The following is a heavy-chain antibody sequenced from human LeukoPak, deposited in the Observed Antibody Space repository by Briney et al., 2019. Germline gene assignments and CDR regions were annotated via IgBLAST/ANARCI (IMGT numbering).Heavy chain of an antibody. CDR1: GLNVSTNN. CDR2: IYRDGST. Sequence: PGGSLRLSCAASGLNVSTNNMNWVRQAPGKGLEWVSAIYRDGSTLNANSVKGRFTISRDGSKNTLYLQMNSLRAEDTAVYYCARGYSSAAYWGQGTLVTVSS. D-gene: IGHD5-18*01. CDR3: ARGYSSAAY. V-gene: IGHV3-53*01. J-gene: IGHJ4*02.